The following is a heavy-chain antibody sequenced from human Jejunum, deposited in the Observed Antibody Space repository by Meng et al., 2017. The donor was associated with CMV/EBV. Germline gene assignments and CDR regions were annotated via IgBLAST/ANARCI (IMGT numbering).Heavy chain of an antibody. Sequence: EVHLVESGGGLIQPGGSLRPSCAASGFTVSTNYMSWVRQAPGKGLEWVSVIYSGGNTYYADSVKGRFTISRDNSKNTLYLQMNNLRADDTAVYYCAKEGLNAPFDYWGQGTLVTVSS. CDR3: AKEGLNAPFDY. CDR2: IYSGGNT. CDR1: GFTVSTNY. J-gene: IGHJ4*02. V-gene: IGHV3-53*01.